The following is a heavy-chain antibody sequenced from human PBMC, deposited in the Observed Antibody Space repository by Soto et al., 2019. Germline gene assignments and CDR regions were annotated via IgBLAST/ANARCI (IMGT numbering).Heavy chain of an antibody. CDR2: INAGNGNT. CDR1: GYTFTSYA. D-gene: IGHD6-19*01. Sequence: ASVKVSCKASGYTFTSYAMHWVRQAPGQRLEWMGWINAGNGNTKYSQKFQGRVTITRDTSASTAYMELSSLRSEDTAVYYCASREVPYSSGWYNYFDYWGQGXLVTVSS. J-gene: IGHJ4*02. V-gene: IGHV1-3*01. CDR3: ASREVPYSSGWYNYFDY.